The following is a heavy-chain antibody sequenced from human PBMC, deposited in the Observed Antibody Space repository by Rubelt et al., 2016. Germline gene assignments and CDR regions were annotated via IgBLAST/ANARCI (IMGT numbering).Heavy chain of an antibody. CDR1: GGSISSHNW. V-gene: IGHV4-4*02. CDR3: ARHSNEYRFGKDV. D-gene: IGHD6-13*01. J-gene: IGHJ6*02. CDR2: ICHSGST. Sequence: QVQLQESGPGLVKPSGTLSLTCAVSGGSISSHNWWSWVRQPPGKGLEWIGEICHSGSTNYIPSPKSRVAISVDKSKNQFSLRLSSVTAAGTAVYYCARHSNEYRFGKDVWGQGTTVTVSS.